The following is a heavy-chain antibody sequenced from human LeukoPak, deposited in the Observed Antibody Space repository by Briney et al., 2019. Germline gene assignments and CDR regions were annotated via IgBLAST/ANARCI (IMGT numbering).Heavy chain of an antibody. D-gene: IGHD4-23*01. J-gene: IGHJ1*01. CDR3: AREDYGGNSEYFQH. V-gene: IGHV4-34*01. Sequence: SETLSLTCAVYGGSFSGYYWSWIRQPPGKGLEWIGEINHSGSTNYNPSLKSRVTISVDTSKNQFSLKLSSVTAADAAVYYCAREDYGGNSEYFQHWGQGTLVTVSS. CDR2: INHSGST. CDR1: GGSFSGYY.